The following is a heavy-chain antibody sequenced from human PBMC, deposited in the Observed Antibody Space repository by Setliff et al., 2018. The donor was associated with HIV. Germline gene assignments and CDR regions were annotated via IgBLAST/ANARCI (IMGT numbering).Heavy chain of an antibody. CDR2: IRHSGNT. CDR1: GESFRGHF. Sequence: SETLSLTCVVNGESFRGHFWTWIRQTPGKGLQWIGEIRHSGNTNYNPSLKSRLTMSVDTSKSQFSLKLSSVTAADTAVYYCARGGGFWSGQLDFWGQGTLVTVSS. D-gene: IGHD3-3*01. J-gene: IGHJ4*02. V-gene: IGHV4-34*01. CDR3: ARGGGFWSGQLDF.